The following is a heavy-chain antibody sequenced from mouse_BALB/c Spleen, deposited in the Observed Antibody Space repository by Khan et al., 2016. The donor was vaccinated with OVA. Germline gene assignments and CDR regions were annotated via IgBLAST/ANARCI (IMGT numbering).Heavy chain of an antibody. J-gene: IGHJ2*01. Sequence: QVQLQQSGPELVRPGVSVKISCKGSGYTFTDYAMHWVKQSHAKSLEWIGLISTYSGNTNYNQKFKGKATMTVDKSSSTAYMELARLTSEDSAMYSCARPAYDNYFDYWGQGTTLTVSS. V-gene: IGHV1S137*01. CDR2: ISTYSGNT. CDR1: GYTFTDYA. CDR3: ARPAYDNYFDY. D-gene: IGHD2-3*01.